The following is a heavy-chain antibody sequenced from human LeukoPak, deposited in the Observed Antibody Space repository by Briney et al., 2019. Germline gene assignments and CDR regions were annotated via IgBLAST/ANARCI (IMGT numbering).Heavy chain of an antibody. J-gene: IGHJ6*02. CDR1: GFTFGDYA. CDR2: IRSKAYGGTT. CDR3: ARDKVEGYFDWIYRDYYYGMDV. D-gene: IGHD3-9*01. Sequence: PGQSLRLSCTASGFTFGDYAMSWFRQAPGKGLEWVGFIRSKAYGGTTEYAASVRGRFTISRDDSKSIAYLQMNSLRAEDTAVYYCARDKVEGYFDWIYRDYYYGMDVWGQGTTVTVSS. V-gene: IGHV3-49*03.